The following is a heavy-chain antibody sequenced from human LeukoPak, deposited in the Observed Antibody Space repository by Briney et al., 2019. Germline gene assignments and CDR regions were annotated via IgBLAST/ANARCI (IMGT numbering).Heavy chain of an antibody. CDR1: GFTFDDYG. D-gene: IGHD2-15*01. CDR2: INWNGGST. J-gene: IGHJ6*03. Sequence: GGSLRLSCAASGFTFDDYGMSWVRQAPGKGLEWVSGINWNGGSTGYADSVKGRFTISRDNAKNSLYLQMNSLRAEDTALYYCARLDCSGGSCYSTNTYYYYYMDVWGKGTTVTVSS. CDR3: ARLDCSGGSCYSTNTYYYYYMDV. V-gene: IGHV3-20*04.